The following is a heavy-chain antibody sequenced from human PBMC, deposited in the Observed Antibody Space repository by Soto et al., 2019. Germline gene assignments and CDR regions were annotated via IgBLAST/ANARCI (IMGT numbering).Heavy chain of an antibody. CDR3: ARRGLRRGKNWFDT. Sequence: TLSLTCTVPGGSISSYYWSWIRQPPGKGLEWIGKIFYSGNTHYNTALKSRLSFSVDRAKNQFSLNLGSMTAADTALYYCARRGLRRGKNWFDTWGQGTLVTVSS. CDR2: IFYSGNT. CDR1: GGSISSYY. D-gene: IGHD5-12*01. J-gene: IGHJ5*02. V-gene: IGHV4-59*08.